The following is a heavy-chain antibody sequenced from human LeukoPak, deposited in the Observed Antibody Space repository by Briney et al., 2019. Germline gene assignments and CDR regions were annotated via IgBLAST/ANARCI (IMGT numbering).Heavy chain of an antibody. J-gene: IGHJ4*02. V-gene: IGHV3-15*01. Sequence: GGSLRLSCAASGFTFSDALLGWVRQAPGKGPEWVGRIKSSADGGATDYAAPVKGRFTVSRDDSKDTLYLHMNSLKTEDTAVYYCSLRYCSGTSCPGYWGQGTLVTVSS. CDR2: IKSSADGGAT. CDR1: GFTFSDAL. D-gene: IGHD2-8*02. CDR3: SLRYCSGTSCPGY.